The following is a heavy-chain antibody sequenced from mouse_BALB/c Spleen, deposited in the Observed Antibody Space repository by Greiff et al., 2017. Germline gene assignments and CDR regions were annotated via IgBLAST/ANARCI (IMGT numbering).Heavy chain of an antibody. CDR1: GFTFSSYT. CDR3: TRDPITTVVAKVRYFDY. CDR2: ISSGGSYT. D-gene: IGHD1-1*01. Sequence: EVQLVESGGGLVKPGGSLKLSCAASGFTFSSYTMSWVRQTPEKRLEWVATISSGGSYTYYPDSVKGRFTISRDNAKNTLYLQMSSLKSEDTAMYYCTRDPITTVVAKVRYFDYWGQGTTLTVSS. J-gene: IGHJ2*01. V-gene: IGHV5-6-4*01.